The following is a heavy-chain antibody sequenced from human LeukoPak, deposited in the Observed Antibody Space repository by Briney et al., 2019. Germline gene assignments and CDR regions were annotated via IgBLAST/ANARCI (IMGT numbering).Heavy chain of an antibody. Sequence: ASVKVPCKASGYTFTGYYMHWVRQAPGQGLEWMGWINPNSGGTNYAQKFQGRVTMTRDTSISTAYMELSRLRSDDTAVYYCARSPVGSSALGYWGQGTLVTVSS. V-gene: IGHV1-2*02. CDR1: GYTFTGYY. D-gene: IGHD3-10*01. J-gene: IGHJ4*02. CDR2: INPNSGGT. CDR3: ARSPVGSSALGY.